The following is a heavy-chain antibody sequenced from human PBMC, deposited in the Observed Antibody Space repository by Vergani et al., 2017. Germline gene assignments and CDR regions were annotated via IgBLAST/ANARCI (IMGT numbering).Heavy chain of an antibody. Sequence: QVQLVQSGAEVKKPGASVKVSCKASGYTFTSYDINWVRQATGQGLEWMGWMNPNSGNTGYAQKFQGRVTMTRNTSISTAYMEMSSLRSEDTAVYYCASALRYCSGGSCDPDYWGQGTLVTVSS. CDR2: MNPNSGNT. CDR1: GYTFTSYD. CDR3: ASALRYCSGGSCDPDY. D-gene: IGHD2-15*01. V-gene: IGHV1-8*01. J-gene: IGHJ4*02.